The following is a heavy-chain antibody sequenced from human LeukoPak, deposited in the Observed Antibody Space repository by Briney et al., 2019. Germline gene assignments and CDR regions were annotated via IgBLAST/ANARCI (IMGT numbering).Heavy chain of an antibody. CDR1: GFTFSSYW. Sequence: PGGSLRLSCAASGFTFSSYWMSWVRQAPGKGLEWVANIKQDGSEKYYVDSVKGRFTISRDNAKNSLYLQMNSLRAEDMAVYYCARDRCSSTSCYYYYYYYMDVWGKGTTVTVSS. CDR2: IKQDGSEK. V-gene: IGHV3-7*01. CDR3: ARDRCSSTSCYYYYYYYMDV. J-gene: IGHJ6*03. D-gene: IGHD2-2*01.